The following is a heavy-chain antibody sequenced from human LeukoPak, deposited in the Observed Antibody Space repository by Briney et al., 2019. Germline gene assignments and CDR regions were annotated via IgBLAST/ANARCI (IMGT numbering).Heavy chain of an antibody. V-gene: IGHV3-21*01. CDR3: ARDRMAVADFDY. J-gene: IGHJ4*02. CDR1: GFTFSSYS. CDR2: ISSSSSYI. Sequence: GGSLRHSCAASGFTFSSYSMNWVRQAPGKGLEWVSSISSSSSYIYYADSVKGRFTISRDNAKNSLYLQMNSLRAEDTAVYYCARDRMAVADFDYWGQGTLVTVSS. D-gene: IGHD5-24*01.